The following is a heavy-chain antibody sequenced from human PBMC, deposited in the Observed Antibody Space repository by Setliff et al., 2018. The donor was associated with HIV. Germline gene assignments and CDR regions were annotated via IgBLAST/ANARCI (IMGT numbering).Heavy chain of an antibody. J-gene: IGHJ3*02. CDR1: GDTSSTYA. D-gene: IGHD3-10*01. V-gene: IGHV1-69*10. CDR3: AGPRGDEAFDI. CDR2: FIPILDIT. Sequence: SVKVSCKASGDTSSTYAINWVRQAPGQGLEWMGQFIPILDITNYAQKFQGRVTITADKSTNIMYMEMTSLTSEDTAVYYCAGPRGDEAFDIWGQGTMVTVSS.